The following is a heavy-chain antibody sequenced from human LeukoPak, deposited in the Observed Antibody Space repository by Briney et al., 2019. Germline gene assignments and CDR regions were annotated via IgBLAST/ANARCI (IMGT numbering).Heavy chain of an antibody. CDR2: ISSSSSTI. V-gene: IGHV3-48*01. D-gene: IGHD3-22*01. J-gene: IGHJ3*02. Sequence: SGGSLRLSCAASGFTFSSYSMNWVRQAPGKGLEWVSYISSSSSTIYYADSVKGRFTISRDNAKNSLYLQMNSLTAEDTAVYYCASGAYYDSSGYYPHDAFDIWGQGTMVTVSS. CDR3: ASGAYYDSSGYYPHDAFDI. CDR1: GFTFSSYS.